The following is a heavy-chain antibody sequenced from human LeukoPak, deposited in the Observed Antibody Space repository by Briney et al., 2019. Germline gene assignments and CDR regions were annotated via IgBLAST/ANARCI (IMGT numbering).Heavy chain of an antibody. CDR1: GFTFSSYG. CDR2: IWYDGSNK. J-gene: IGHJ4*02. V-gene: IGHV3-33*01. D-gene: IGHD3-22*01. Sequence: GRSLRLSCAASGFTFSSYGMHWVRQAPGKGLEWVAVIWYDGSNKYYADSVKGRFTISRDNSKNTLYLQMSSLRAEDTAVYYCARDGSPGYDSSGYYYFDYWGQGTLVTVSS. CDR3: ARDGSPGYDSSGYYYFDY.